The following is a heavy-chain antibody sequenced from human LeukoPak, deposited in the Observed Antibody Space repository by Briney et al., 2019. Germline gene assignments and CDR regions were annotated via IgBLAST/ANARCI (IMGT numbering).Heavy chain of an antibody. Sequence: HPGGSLRLSCAASGFTFSSYAMSWVRQAPGKGLEWVSAISGSGGSTYYADSVKGRFTISRDNSKNTLYLQMNSLRPEDTAVYYCAKGVAAAGRAYYFDYWGQGTLVTVSS. CDR1: GFTFSSYA. CDR2: ISGSGGST. D-gene: IGHD6-13*01. CDR3: AKGVAAAGRAYYFDY. J-gene: IGHJ4*02. V-gene: IGHV3-23*01.